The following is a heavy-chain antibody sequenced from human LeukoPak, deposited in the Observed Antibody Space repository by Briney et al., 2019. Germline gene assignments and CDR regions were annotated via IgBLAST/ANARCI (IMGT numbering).Heavy chain of an antibody. CDR2: IYYSGST. J-gene: IGHJ6*02. CDR1: GGSISNYY. D-gene: IGHD6-19*01. Sequence: SETLSLTCTVSGGSISNYYWSWIRQPPGKGLEWIGYIYYSGSTNHNPSLKSRVTISVDSSKNQFSLKLSSVTAADTAVYYCARGAYSSAWYTFYYYGMDVRGQGTTVTVS. V-gene: IGHV4-59*01. CDR3: ARGAYSSAWYTFYYYGMDV.